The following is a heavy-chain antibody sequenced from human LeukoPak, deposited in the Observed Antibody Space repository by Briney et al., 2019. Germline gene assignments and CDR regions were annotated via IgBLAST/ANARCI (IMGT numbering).Heavy chain of an antibody. CDR2: IYYSGST. D-gene: IGHD3-22*01. Sequence: SETLSLTCTVSGGSISSHYWSWIRQPPGKGLEWIGYIYYSGSTNYNPSLKSRVTISVDTSKNQFSLKLSSVTAADTAVYYCARHASGYYSYYFDYWGQGTLVSVSS. CDR1: GGSISSHY. J-gene: IGHJ4*02. V-gene: IGHV4-59*11. CDR3: ARHASGYYSYYFDY.